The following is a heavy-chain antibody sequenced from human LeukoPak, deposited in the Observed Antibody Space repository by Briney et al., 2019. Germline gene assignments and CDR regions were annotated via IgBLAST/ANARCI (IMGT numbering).Heavy chain of an antibody. V-gene: IGHV3-13*01. CDR1: GFTFSSYD. D-gene: IGHD2-15*01. CDR2: IGTAGDT. CDR3: ARGAYCSGGSCYVGYNWFDP. Sequence: GGSLRLSCAASGFTFSSYDMHWVRQATGKGLEWVSAIGTAGDTYYPGSVKGRFTISRENAKNSLYLQMNCLRAGDTAVYYCARGAYCSGGSCYVGYNWFDPWGQGTLVTVSS. J-gene: IGHJ5*02.